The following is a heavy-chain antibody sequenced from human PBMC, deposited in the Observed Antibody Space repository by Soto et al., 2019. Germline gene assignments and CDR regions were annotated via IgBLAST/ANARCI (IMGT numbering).Heavy chain of an antibody. V-gene: IGHV1-46*01. CDR3: ARAAFDPYFDF. CDR1: GFTFSNYY. D-gene: IGHD3-9*01. Sequence: ASVKVSCKASGFTFSNYYMHWVRQAPEQGLQWMGIISPDGDMTTYAQRFQGRVTMTRDTSTSTVYMELSSLTSEDTAVYYCARAAFDPYFDFWGQGTQVTVSS. CDR2: ISPDGDMT. J-gene: IGHJ4*02.